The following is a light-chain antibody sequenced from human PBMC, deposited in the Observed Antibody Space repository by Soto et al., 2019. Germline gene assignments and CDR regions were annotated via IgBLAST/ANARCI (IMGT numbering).Light chain of an antibody. CDR3: SSYAGSSNV. V-gene: IGLV2-8*01. CDR2: EVN. J-gene: IGLJ1*01. Sequence: QSVLNQTPSASGSPGQSVAISCTGTSSDVGGYNYVSWYQQHPGKAPKLMIYEVNKRPSGVPDRFSGSKSGNTASLTVSGLQAEDEADYYCSSYAGSSNVFGTGTKVTVL. CDR1: SSDVGGYNY.